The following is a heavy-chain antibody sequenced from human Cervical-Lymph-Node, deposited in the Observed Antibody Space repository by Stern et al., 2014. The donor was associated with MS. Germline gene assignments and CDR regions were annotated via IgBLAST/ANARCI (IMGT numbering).Heavy chain of an antibody. V-gene: IGHV5-51*01. CDR1: GYTFTSYW. CDR2: IFPGGSDI. J-gene: IGHJ4*02. CDR3: ARQRYFDY. Sequence: MQLVQSGPEVKRPGESLKISCQASGYTFTSYWIGWVRQMPGKGLEWIAIIFPGGSDIRYSPSFQAQVTISADKSSSTAYLQWNNLKASDTAIYYCARQRYFDYWGQGTLVTVSS.